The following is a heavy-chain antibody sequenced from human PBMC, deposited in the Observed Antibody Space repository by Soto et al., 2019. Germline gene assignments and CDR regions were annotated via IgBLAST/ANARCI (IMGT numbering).Heavy chain of an antibody. CDR3: GKSRWSGSSLIDY. Sequence: EVQLVESGGGLVQPGGSLRLSCVVSGFNFTDSWMYWVRQVPGEGLVWVSFINNDGSRTNYADSVKGRFTISRDNAKNTLYLQMNSLRAEDTAMYYCGKSRWSGSSLIDYWGQGTLVTVSS. V-gene: IGHV3-74*01. D-gene: IGHD3-3*01. CDR2: INNDGSRT. CDR1: GFNFTDSW. J-gene: IGHJ4*02.